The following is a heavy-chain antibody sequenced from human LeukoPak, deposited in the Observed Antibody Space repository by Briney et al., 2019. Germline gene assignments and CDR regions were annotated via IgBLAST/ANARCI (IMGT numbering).Heavy chain of an antibody. CDR3: ASSDYGEYARRWQPNYGMDA. D-gene: IGHD4-17*01. Sequence: GGSLRLSCAASGFTFSSYSMNWVRQAPGKGLEWVSSISSSSSYIYYADSVKGRFTISRDNAKNSLYLQMNSLRAEDTAVYYCASSDYGEYARRWQPNYGMDAWGQGTTVTVSS. J-gene: IGHJ6*02. CDR2: ISSSSSYI. CDR1: GFTFSSYS. V-gene: IGHV3-21*01.